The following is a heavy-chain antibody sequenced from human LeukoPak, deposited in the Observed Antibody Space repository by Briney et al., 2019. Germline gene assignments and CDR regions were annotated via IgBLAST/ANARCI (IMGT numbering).Heavy chain of an antibody. CDR2: IWYDGSNK. Sequence: GGSLRLSCAASGFTFSSYGMHWVRQAPGKGLEWVAVIWYDGSNKYYADSVKGRFTISRDNSKNTLYLQMNSLRAEDTAVYYCARDSSDYDFWSGRWGGLDYWGQGTLVTVSS. V-gene: IGHV3-33*01. CDR3: ARDSSDYDFWSGRWGGLDY. CDR1: GFTFSSYG. D-gene: IGHD3-3*01. J-gene: IGHJ4*02.